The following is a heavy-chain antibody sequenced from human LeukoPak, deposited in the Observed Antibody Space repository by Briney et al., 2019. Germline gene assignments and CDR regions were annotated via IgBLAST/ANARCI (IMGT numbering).Heavy chain of an antibody. CDR3: ARGGITGSPPLI. CDR2: ISAYNGNT. D-gene: IGHD1-20*01. Sequence: ASVKASCKASGYTFTSYGISWVRQAPGQGLEWMGWISAYNGNTNYAQKLQGRVTMTTDTSTSTAYMELSSPRSEDTAVYYCARGGITGSPPLIWGQGTLVTVSS. V-gene: IGHV1-18*01. J-gene: IGHJ4*02. CDR1: GYTFTSYG.